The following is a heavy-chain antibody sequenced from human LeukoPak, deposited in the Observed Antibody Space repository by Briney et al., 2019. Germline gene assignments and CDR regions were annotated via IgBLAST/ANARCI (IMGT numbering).Heavy chain of an antibody. CDR3: ARRSPSAEYFQQ. V-gene: IGHV5-51*01. Sequence: GESLKISCKGSGYSFATYWIAWVRQMPGKGLEWMGVIYPGDSDTRYSPSLQGQVTISADKSISTAYLQWSSLKASDTAVYYCARRSPSAEYFQQWGPGTLVTVSS. CDR2: IYPGDSDT. J-gene: IGHJ1*01. CDR1: GYSFATYW.